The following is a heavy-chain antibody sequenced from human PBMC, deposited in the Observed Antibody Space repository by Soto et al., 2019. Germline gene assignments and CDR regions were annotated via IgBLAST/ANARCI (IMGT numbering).Heavy chain of an antibody. V-gene: IGHV3-23*01. J-gene: IGHJ4*02. CDR2: ISGSGGST. Sequence: GGSLRLSCAASGFTFSSYAMSWVRQAPGKGLEWVSAISGSGGSTYYPDSVKGRFTISRDNSKNTLYLQMNSLRAEDTAVYYSAKAPRHGSPHYWGQGTLVTVSS. CDR3: AKAPRHGSPHY. CDR1: GFTFSSYA. D-gene: IGHD3-10*01.